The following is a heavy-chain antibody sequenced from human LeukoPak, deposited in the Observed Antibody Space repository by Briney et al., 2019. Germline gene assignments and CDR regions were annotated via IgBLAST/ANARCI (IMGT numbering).Heavy chain of an antibody. D-gene: IGHD6-19*01. Sequence: PSETLSLTCAVYGGSFSGYYWSWIRQPPGKGLEWIGEINHSGSTNYNPSLKSRVTISVDTSKKQFSLKLNSVTAADTAMYYAMGWLENNWIDPWGQGTLVTVSS. CDR3: MGWLENNWIDP. J-gene: IGHJ5*02. CDR1: GGSFSGYY. CDR2: INHSGST. V-gene: IGHV4-34*01.